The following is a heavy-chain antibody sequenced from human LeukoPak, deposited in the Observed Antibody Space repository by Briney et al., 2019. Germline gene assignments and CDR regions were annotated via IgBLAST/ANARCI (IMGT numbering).Heavy chain of an antibody. V-gene: IGHV3-53*01. D-gene: IGHD5-18*01. Sequence: GGSLRLSCAASGFTVSSNYMSWVRQAPGKGLEWVSVICSGGSTYYADSVKGRFTISRDNSKNTLYLQMNSLRAEDTAVYYCARASIRHSRDTSMVSSFGGFDYWGQGTLVTVSS. CDR3: ARASIRHSRDTSMVSSFGGFDY. CDR2: ICSGGST. CDR1: GFTVSSNY. J-gene: IGHJ4*02.